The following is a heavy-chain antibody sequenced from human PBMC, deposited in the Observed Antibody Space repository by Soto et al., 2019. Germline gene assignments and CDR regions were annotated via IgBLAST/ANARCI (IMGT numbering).Heavy chain of an antibody. CDR2: ISSDGSHT. CDR1: GFTISSSA. V-gene: IGHV3-30-3*01. D-gene: IGHD2-2*01. Sequence: PGVSLRLSCAASGFTISSSAIHWVRQAPGKGLEWVALISSDGSHTSYADSVKGRATISRDNAANTVYLLMNNLRVDDTVVYHCASARFSTAVYLLAYWGMGTLVPVSP. CDR3: ASARFSTAVYLLAY. J-gene: IGHJ4*02.